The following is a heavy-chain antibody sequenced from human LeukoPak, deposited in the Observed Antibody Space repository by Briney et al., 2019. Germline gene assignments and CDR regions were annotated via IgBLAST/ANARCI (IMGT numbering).Heavy chain of an antibody. CDR1: GFTFSSYA. D-gene: IGHD3-10*01. J-gene: IGHJ4*02. CDR3: AKVVPWFGELSSPFDS. V-gene: IGHV3-23*01. CDR2: IGANGFAT. Sequence: GGSLRLSCAASGFTFSSYAMSWVRQAPGKGLEWLSTIGANGFATYYADSVKGRFTISRDNSYNTPYVQMNSLRAEDTAVYYCAKVVPWFGELSSPFDSWGQGTLVTVSS.